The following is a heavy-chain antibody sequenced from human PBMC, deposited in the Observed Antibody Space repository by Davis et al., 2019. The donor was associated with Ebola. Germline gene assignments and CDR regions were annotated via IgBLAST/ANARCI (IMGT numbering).Heavy chain of an antibody. J-gene: IGHJ4*02. CDR1: GFTFSSYG. D-gene: IGHD6-13*01. Sequence: GESLKISCAASGFTFSSYGMHWVRQAPGKGLEWVAVIWYDGSNKYYADSVKGRFTISRDNSKNTLYLQMNSLRAEDTAVYYCARDGQQLGTGLDYWGQGTLVTVSS. CDR3: ARDGQQLGTGLDY. V-gene: IGHV3-33*01. CDR2: IWYDGSNK.